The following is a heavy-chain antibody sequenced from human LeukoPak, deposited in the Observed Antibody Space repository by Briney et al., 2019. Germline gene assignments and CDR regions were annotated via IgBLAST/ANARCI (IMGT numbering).Heavy chain of an antibody. CDR2: IIPIFGTA. Sequence: SVKVSCKASGGTFSSYAISWVRQAPGQGLEWMGRIIPIFGTANYAQKFQGRVTITTDESTSTAYMELSSLRSEGTAVYYCARSPYGDYPMDVWGKGTTVTVSS. V-gene: IGHV1-69*05. CDR1: GGTFSSYA. D-gene: IGHD4-17*01. CDR3: ARSPYGDYPMDV. J-gene: IGHJ6*03.